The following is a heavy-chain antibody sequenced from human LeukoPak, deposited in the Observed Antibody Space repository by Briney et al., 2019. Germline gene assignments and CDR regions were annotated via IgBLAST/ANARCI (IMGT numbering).Heavy chain of an antibody. V-gene: IGHV3-30*02. J-gene: IGHJ6*02. Sequence: PGGSLRLSCAASGFTFSSYGMHWVRQAPGKGLEWVAFIRYDGSNKYYADSVKGRFTISRDNSKNTLYLQMNSLRAEDTAVYYCAKDGLTDYYGMDVWGQGTTVTASS. CDR2: IRYDGSNK. CDR1: GFTFSSYG. CDR3: AKDGLTDYYGMDV.